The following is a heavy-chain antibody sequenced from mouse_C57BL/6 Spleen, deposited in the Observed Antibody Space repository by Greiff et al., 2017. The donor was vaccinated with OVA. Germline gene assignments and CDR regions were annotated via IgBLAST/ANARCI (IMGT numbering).Heavy chain of an antibody. Sequence: VQLQQSGPELVKPGASVKISCKASGYSFTSYYIHWVKQRPGQGLEWIGWIYPGSGNTKYNEKFKGKATLTADTSSRTAYMQLSSLTSEDSAVYYCARGTVVGGAMDYWGQGTSVTVSS. CDR1: GYSFTSYY. D-gene: IGHD1-1*01. J-gene: IGHJ4*01. CDR3: ARGTVVGGAMDY. CDR2: IYPGSGNT. V-gene: IGHV1-66*01.